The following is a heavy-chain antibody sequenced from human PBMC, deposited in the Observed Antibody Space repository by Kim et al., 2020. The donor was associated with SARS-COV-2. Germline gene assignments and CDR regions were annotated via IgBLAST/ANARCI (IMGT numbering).Heavy chain of an antibody. V-gene: IGHV3-7*03. CDR2: IKQDGSQK. D-gene: IGHD6-19*01. Sequence: GGSLRLSCAASGFTFGGFTFGSFWMSWVRQAPGKGLEWVANIKQDGSQKYDVDTMKGRFTISRDNAQNALYLQMTSLRAEDTAVYYCARTVAGRIDAFDIGGQGTMVTVSS. J-gene: IGHJ3*02. CDR1: GFTFGGFTFGSFW. CDR3: ARTVAGRIDAFDI.